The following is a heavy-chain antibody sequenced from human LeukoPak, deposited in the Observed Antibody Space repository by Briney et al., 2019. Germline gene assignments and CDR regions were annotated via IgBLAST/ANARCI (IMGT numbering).Heavy chain of an antibody. Sequence: SETLSLTCTVSGGSISSYYWSWIRQPPGKGLEWIGYIYTSGSTNYNPSLKSRVTISVDTSKNQFSLKLSSVTAADTAVYYCARRMTIFGVVGDAFDIWGQGTMVTVSS. CDR1: GGSISSYY. V-gene: IGHV4-4*09. D-gene: IGHD3-3*01. J-gene: IGHJ3*02. CDR3: ARRMTIFGVVGDAFDI. CDR2: IYTSGST.